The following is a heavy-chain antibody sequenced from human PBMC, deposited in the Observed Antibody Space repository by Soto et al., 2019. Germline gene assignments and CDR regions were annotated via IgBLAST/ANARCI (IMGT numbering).Heavy chain of an antibody. CDR3: ARGYYYGSGSYSYYLDS. Sequence: QVQLQESGPGLVKPSQTLSLTCTVSGDSIISRRDYYWSWIRQPPGKGLEWSGHIYYGGSTYYNSSLESRIIISLDTSNNQFSLKLSSVTAADTAVYFCARGYYYGSGSYSYYLDSWGQGTLVTVSS. CDR1: GDSIISRRDYY. CDR2: IYYGGST. D-gene: IGHD3-10*01. V-gene: IGHV4-30-4*01. J-gene: IGHJ4*02.